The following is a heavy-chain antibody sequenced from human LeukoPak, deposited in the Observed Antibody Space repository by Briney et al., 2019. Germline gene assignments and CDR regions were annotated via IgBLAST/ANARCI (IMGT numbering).Heavy chain of an antibody. V-gene: IGHV4-4*07. CDR1: GGSISSYY. D-gene: IGHD5-24*01. Sequence: SSETLSLTCTVSGGSISSYYWSWIRQPAGKGLEWIGRIYTSGSTNYNPSLKSRVTMSVDTSKNQFSLKLSSVTAADTAVYYCARGVPREVEYYYYYMDVWGKGTTVTVSS. CDR3: ARGVPREVEYYYYYMDV. J-gene: IGHJ6*03. CDR2: IYTSGST.